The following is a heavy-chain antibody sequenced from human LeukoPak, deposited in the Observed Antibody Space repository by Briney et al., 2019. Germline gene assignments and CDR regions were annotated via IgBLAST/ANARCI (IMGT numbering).Heavy chain of an antibody. Sequence: ASVKVSCKASGGTFSSYAISWVRQAPGLGLEWMGRIIPIFGTANYAQKFQGRVTITTDESTSTAYMELSSLRSEDTAVYYCARVWARLESTNAFDIWGQGTMVTVSS. J-gene: IGHJ3*02. CDR1: GGTFSSYA. CDR2: IIPIFGTA. CDR3: ARVWARLESTNAFDI. V-gene: IGHV1-69*05. D-gene: IGHD3-16*01.